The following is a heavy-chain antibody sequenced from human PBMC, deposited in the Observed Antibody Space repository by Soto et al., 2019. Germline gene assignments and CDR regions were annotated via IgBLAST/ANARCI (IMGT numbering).Heavy chain of an antibody. J-gene: IGHJ4*02. V-gene: IGHV3-11*05. Sequence: QVQLVESGGGLVKPGGSLRLSCAASGFTFSDYYMSWIRLAPGEGLEWVSYISSSSSYTNYADSVKGRFTISRDNAKNSLYLQMNSLRAEDTAVYYCARDQHRYSGYDYVDYCGKGTLVTVYS. CDR1: GFTFSDYY. D-gene: IGHD5-12*01. CDR3: ARDQHRYSGYDYVDY. CDR2: ISSSSSYT.